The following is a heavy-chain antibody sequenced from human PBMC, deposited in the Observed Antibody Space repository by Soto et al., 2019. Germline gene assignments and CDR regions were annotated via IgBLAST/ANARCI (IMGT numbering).Heavy chain of an antibody. D-gene: IGHD2-15*01. CDR2: IYHSGST. Sequence: SETLSLTFAVSSGSINSSNWWSWVRQPPGKGLEWIGEIYHSGSTNYNPSLKSRVTISVDKSKNQFSLKLSSVTAADTAVYYCARGKRPRSVVVAANHAAHFDYWGQGTRVTVPS. CDR1: SGSINSSNW. J-gene: IGHJ4*02. V-gene: IGHV4-4*02. CDR3: ARGKRPRSVVVAANHAAHFDY.